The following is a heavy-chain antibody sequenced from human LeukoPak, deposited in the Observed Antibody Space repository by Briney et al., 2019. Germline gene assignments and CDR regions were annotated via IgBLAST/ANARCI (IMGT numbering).Heavy chain of an antibody. D-gene: IGHD6-13*01. CDR1: GGSISSSSYY. CDR3: AREVVAAAGSDAFDI. CDR2: IYYSGST. J-gene: IGHJ3*02. V-gene: IGHV4-39*07. Sequence: SETLSLTCTVSGGSISSSSYYWGWVRQPPGKGLEWIGSIYYSGSTYYNPSLKSRVTVSVDTSKNQFSLKLSSVTAADTAVYYCAREVVAAAGSDAFDIWGQGTVVTVSS.